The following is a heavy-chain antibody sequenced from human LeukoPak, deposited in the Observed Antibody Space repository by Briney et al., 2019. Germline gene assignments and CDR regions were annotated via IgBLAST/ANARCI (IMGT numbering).Heavy chain of an antibody. V-gene: IGHV3-7*01. J-gene: IGHJ4*02. CDR1: GFSFSDCS. Sequence: GGSLRLSCAASGFSFSDCSMSWVRQAPGKGLEWVANINQDGGEKYYVDSVKGRFATSRDNAKNSLYLQINSLRAEDTAVYYCARNPYCSGGSCLCFDYWGQGTLVTVSS. CDR2: INQDGGEK. CDR3: ARNPYCSGGSCLCFDY. D-gene: IGHD2-15*01.